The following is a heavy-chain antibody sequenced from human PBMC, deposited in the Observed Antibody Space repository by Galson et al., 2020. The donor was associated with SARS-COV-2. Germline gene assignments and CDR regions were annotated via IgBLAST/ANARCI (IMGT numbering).Heavy chain of an antibody. D-gene: IGHD3-3*01. J-gene: IGHJ6*03. V-gene: IGHV4-34*01. Sequence: SETLSLTCAVYGESFSPNYWNWVRLSPGRGLEWIGEITHSGTASYSPSLRSRVTISVDTSKNQFSLNLRSVTAADTAVYYCARARPSRSGFYYYYHMDVWGRGTTVTVSS. CDR2: ITHSGTA. CDR1: GESFSPNY. CDR3: ARARPSRSGFYYYYHMDV.